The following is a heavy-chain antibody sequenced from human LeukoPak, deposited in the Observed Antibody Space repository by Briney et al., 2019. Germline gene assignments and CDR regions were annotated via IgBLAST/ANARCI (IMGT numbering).Heavy chain of an antibody. CDR2: ISSSSSTI. V-gene: IGHV3-48*04. D-gene: IGHD6-13*01. Sequence: GGSLRLSCAASVFTFSTYSMNWVRQAPGKGLEWVSYISSSSSTIYYADSAKGRFTISRDNAKNSLYLQMNSLRAEDTAVYNCAILIAAAGLNAFDIWGQGTMVTVSS. J-gene: IGHJ3*02. CDR1: VFTFSTYS. CDR3: AILIAAAGLNAFDI.